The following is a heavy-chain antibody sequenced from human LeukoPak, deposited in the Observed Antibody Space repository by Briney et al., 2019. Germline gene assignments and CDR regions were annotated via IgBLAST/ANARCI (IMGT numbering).Heavy chain of an antibody. V-gene: IGHV1-69*05. CDR3: AVTGLYNYYYYYYMDV. J-gene: IGHJ6*03. CDR2: IIPIFGTA. Sequence: SVKVSCKASGGTFSSYAISWARQAPGQGLEWMGRIIPIFGTANYAQKFQGRVTITTDESTSTAYMELSSLRSEDTAVYYCAVTGLYNYYYYYYMDVWGKGTTVTVSS. CDR1: GGTFSSYA. D-gene: IGHD7-27*01.